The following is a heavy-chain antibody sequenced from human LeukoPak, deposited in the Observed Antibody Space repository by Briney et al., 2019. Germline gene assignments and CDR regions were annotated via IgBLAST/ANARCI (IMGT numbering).Heavy chain of an antibody. CDR1: GGSISSSNYY. Sequence: PSETLSLTCTVSGGSISSSNYYWGLIRQPPGKGLEWIGSIYYNGSTYYNPSLKSRVTISVDTSKSQFSLRLSSVTAADTAVYYCARASYYYDSWLDYWGQGTLVTVSS. V-gene: IGHV4-39*01. CDR3: ARASYYYDSWLDY. D-gene: IGHD3-22*01. CDR2: IYYNGST. J-gene: IGHJ4*02.